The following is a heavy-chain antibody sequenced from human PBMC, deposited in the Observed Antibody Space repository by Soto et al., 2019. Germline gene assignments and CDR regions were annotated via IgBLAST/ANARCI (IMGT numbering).Heavy chain of an antibody. CDR2: INPNSGGT. J-gene: IGHJ4*02. CDR1: GYTFTCYY. D-gene: IGHD1-1*01. V-gene: IGHV1-2*02. Sequence: ASVKVSCKASGYTFTCYYMHWVRQAPGQGLEWMGWINPNSGGTNYAQKFQGRVTMTRDTSISTAYMELSRLRSDDTAVYYCARKVPDAYNREFDYWGQGTLVTVSS. CDR3: ARKVPDAYNREFDY.